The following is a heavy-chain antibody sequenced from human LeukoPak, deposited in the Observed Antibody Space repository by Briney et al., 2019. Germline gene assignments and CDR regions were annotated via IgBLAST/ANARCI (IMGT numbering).Heavy chain of an antibody. CDR3: ARGKWGYHFDS. Sequence: PSETLSLTCTVSGGASSSYYWSWIRQPPGKGLEWIGYIYESGSTNYNPSLKSRVTISVDTSKNQFSLKRTSVTAADTAVYYCARGKWGYHFDSWGQGTLVTVSS. CDR1: GGASSSYY. CDR2: IYESGST. V-gene: IGHV4-59*01. D-gene: IGHD3-16*01. J-gene: IGHJ4*02.